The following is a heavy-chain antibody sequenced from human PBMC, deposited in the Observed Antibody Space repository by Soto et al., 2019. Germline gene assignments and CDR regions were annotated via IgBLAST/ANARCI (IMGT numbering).Heavy chain of an antibody. J-gene: IGHJ4*02. D-gene: IGHD2-15*01. CDR3: ARDYCSGGSCRYSGSDY. CDR2: ISAYNGNT. Sequence: ASVKVSCKASGYTFTSYVISWVRQAPGQGLEWMGWISAYNGNTNYAQKLQGRVTMTTDTSTSTAYMELRSLRSDDTAVYYCARDYCSGGSCRYSGSDYWGQGTLVTVSS. V-gene: IGHV1-18*01. CDR1: GYTFTSYV.